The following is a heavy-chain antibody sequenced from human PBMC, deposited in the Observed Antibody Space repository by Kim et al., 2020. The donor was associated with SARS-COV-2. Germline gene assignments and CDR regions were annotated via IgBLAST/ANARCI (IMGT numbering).Heavy chain of an antibody. J-gene: IGHJ4*02. V-gene: IGHV5-10-1*01. Sequence: GESLKISCKGSGYSFTSYWISWVRQMPGKGLEWIGSFDPSDSYTNYSPSFQGHVTISADKSISTAYLQWSSLKASDTAMYYCARIAYSSGQGAFDYWGQGTLVTVSS. CDR3: ARIAYSSGQGAFDY. CDR2: FDPSDSYT. D-gene: IGHD6-19*01. CDR1: GYSFTSYW.